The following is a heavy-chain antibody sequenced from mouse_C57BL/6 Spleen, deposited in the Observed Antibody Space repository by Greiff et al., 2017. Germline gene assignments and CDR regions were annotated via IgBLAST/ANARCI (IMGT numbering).Heavy chain of an antibody. CDR1: GFTFSNYW. Sequence: EVKLVESGGGLVQPGGSMKLSCVASGFTFSNYWMTWVRQSPEKGLGWVAQIRLKSDNYETHYAESVKGSFTISRDDSNSSVYLQMNNLRAEDTGIYYCTTYYSNPFDYWGQGTTLTVSS. D-gene: IGHD2-5*01. CDR2: IRLKSDNYET. V-gene: IGHV6-3*01. CDR3: TTYYSNPFDY. J-gene: IGHJ2*01.